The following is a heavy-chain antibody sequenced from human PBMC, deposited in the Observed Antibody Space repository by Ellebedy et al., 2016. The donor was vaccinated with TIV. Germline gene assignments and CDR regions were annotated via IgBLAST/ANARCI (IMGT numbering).Heavy chain of an antibody. V-gene: IGHV1-46*04. D-gene: IGHD6-19*01. CDR3: ARARSSGWLHTPDY. CDR1: GYTFSSYF. CDR2: INPSVGST. Sequence: AASVKVSCKASGYTFSSYFMHWVRQAPGQGLEWMGIINPSVGSTTYAQNLQGRFTMTRDTSTTTVYMELSSLRSEDTAVYYWARARSSGWLHTPDYWGQGTLVTVSS. J-gene: IGHJ4*02.